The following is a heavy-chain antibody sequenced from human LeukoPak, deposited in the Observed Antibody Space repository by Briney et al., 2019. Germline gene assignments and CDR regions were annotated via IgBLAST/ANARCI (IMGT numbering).Heavy chain of an antibody. CDR3: ARDHPNNWFDP. Sequence: SETLFLTCAVYGGSFSGYYWSWIRQPPGKGLEWIGEINHSGSTNYNPSLKSRVTISVDTSKNQFSLKLSSVTAADTAVYYCARDHPNNWFDPWGQGTLVTVSS. CDR1: GGSFSGYY. D-gene: IGHD1-14*01. CDR2: INHSGST. J-gene: IGHJ5*02. V-gene: IGHV4-34*01.